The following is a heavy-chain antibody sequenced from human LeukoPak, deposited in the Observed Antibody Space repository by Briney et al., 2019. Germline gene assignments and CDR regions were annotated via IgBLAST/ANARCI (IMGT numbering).Heavy chain of an antibody. Sequence: SGTVSLTCAVSGDSISNNNWWSWVRQPPGKGLEWIGEIYHSGSTNYNPSLKSRVTISVDKSSNQFSLKVNSLTAADTAVYYCTRAPPYGSGWSKGVLDYWGQGTLVTVSS. CDR1: GDSISNNNW. CDR2: IYHSGST. J-gene: IGHJ4*02. CDR3: TRAPPYGSGWSKGVLDY. V-gene: IGHV4-4*02. D-gene: IGHD6-19*01.